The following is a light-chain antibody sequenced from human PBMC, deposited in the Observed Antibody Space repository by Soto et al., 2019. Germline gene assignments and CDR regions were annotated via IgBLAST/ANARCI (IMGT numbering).Light chain of an antibody. V-gene: IGKV4-1*01. CDR3: QQYRLPSYR. CDR1: QSVFHTSYDRNY. J-gene: IGKJ2*03. CDR2: WAS. Sequence: DFVMTQAPDSLAVSLGERAAINCKSSQSVFHTSYDRNYLTWYQQKPGQPPRLLFYWASTRASGVPDRFSGSGSGTYFTLTSSGLEPEDVAVYYCQQYRLPSYRFGQGTKLEIK.